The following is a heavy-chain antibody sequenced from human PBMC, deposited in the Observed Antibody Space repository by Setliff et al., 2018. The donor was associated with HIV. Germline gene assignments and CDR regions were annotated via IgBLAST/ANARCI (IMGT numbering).Heavy chain of an antibody. J-gene: IGHJ3*01. CDR1: GGSMTRNY. V-gene: IGHV4-59*01. CDR2: IYYSGTT. Sequence: PSLTCSVSGGSMTRNYWSWIRQPPGKGLEWIGYIYYSGTTNYNPSLKSRVTFSVDMSKTQVSLKLTSVTAADTAMYFCARVRGDNFWSGSYSLPASDAFDVWGQGTMVTVSS. D-gene: IGHD3-3*01. CDR3: ARVRGDNFWSGSYSLPASDAFDV.